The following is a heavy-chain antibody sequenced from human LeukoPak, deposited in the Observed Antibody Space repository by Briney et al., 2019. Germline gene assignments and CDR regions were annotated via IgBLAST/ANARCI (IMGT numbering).Heavy chain of an antibody. J-gene: IGHJ4*02. V-gene: IGHV3-30*04. CDR2: ISYDGSNK. D-gene: IGHD6-19*01. CDR3: ARDRIAVAGTFDY. Sequence: TRGSLRLSCAASGFTFSRNAMHWVRQAPGKGLEWVAVISYDGSNKYYADSVKGRFTISRDNSKNTVYLQVNSLRPEDTAVYYCARDRIAVAGTFDYWGQGTLVTVSS. CDR1: GFTFSRNA.